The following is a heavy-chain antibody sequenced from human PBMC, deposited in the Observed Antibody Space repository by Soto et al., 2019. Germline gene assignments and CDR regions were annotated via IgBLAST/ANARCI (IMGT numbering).Heavy chain of an antibody. CDR3: EKPTGWPGFDF. V-gene: IGHV3-53*01. Sequence: EVQLVDSGGGWIQPEGSLRLSCAASGFAVSSKYMTWVRQAPGKGLEWVSVIYGGGTTYYADSVKGRFTISRDTSKNTLYLQMNSLSAEDAAVYYCEKPTGWPGFDFWGQGTLVTVSS. CDR2: IYGGGTT. J-gene: IGHJ4*02. CDR1: GFAVSSKY. D-gene: IGHD6-19*01.